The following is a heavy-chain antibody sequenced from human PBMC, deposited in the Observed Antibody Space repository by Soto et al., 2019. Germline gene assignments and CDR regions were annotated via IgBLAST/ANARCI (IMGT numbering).Heavy chain of an antibody. J-gene: IGHJ4*02. V-gene: IGHV4-30-4*01. CDR3: ARRTDDYGGILDY. CDR2: IYYSGST. Sequence: QVQLQESGPGLVKPSQTLSLTCTVSGGSISSGDYYWSWIRQPPGKGMEWIGYIYYSGSTYYNPSLKNRVTISVDTSNNQCSLKLSSVTAADTAVYYCARRTDDYGGILDYWCQGTLVTVSS. CDR1: GGSISSGDYY. D-gene: IGHD4-17*01.